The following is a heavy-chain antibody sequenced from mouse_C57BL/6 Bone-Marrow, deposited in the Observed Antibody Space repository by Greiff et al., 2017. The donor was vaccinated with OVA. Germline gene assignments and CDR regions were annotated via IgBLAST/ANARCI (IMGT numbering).Heavy chain of an antibody. CDR2: IRSKSNNYAT. CDR3: VRQEDYYGSSYYFDY. D-gene: IGHD1-1*01. V-gene: IGHV10-1*01. J-gene: IGHJ2*01. Sequence: VQLKESGGGLVQPKGSLKLSCAASGFSFNTYAMNWVRQAPGKGLEWVARIRSKSNNYATYYADSVKDRFTISRDDSESMLYLQMNNLKTEDTAMYYCVRQEDYYGSSYYFDYWGQGTTLTVSS. CDR1: GFSFNTYA.